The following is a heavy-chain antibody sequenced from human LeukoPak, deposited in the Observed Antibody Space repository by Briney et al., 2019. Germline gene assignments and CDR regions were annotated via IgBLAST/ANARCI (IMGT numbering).Heavy chain of an antibody. CDR3: ARAHYDILTGYPNWFDP. Sequence: GASVKVSCKASGYTFTGYYMHWVRQAPGQGLEWMGWINPNSGGTNYAQKFQGRVTMTTDTSTSTAYMELRSLRSDDTAVYYCARAHYDILTGYPNWFDPWGQGTLVTVSS. CDR2: INPNSGGT. CDR1: GYTFTGYY. D-gene: IGHD3-9*01. J-gene: IGHJ5*02. V-gene: IGHV1-2*02.